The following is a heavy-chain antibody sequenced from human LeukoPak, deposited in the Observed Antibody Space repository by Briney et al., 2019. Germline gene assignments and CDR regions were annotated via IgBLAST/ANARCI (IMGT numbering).Heavy chain of an antibody. CDR1: RLTFRNAW. V-gene: IGHV3-7*01. CDR2: IKQDGSEK. J-gene: IGHJ4*02. D-gene: IGHD3-22*01. Sequence: GGSLRLSCGASRLTFRNAWMTWVRQAPGKGLEWVANIKQDGSEKYYVDSVKGRFTISRDNAKNSLYLQMNSLRAEDTAVYYCASQYYDSSGSNYFDYWGQGTLVTVSS. CDR3: ASQYYDSSGSNYFDY.